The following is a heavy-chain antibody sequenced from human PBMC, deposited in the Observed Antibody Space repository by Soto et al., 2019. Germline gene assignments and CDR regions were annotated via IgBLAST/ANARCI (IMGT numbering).Heavy chain of an antibody. Sequence: QVQLVESGGGLLKPGGSLRLSCATSGFTFSDHYMTWIRQAPGKGLEWVSYISQSGTTIYYADSVKGRFTVSRDNAHNSLYLQMNSLRAEDTAMYYCAGDPYYYASYYWGQGTLVTVSS. D-gene: IGHD3-10*01. CDR1: GFTFSDHY. CDR2: ISQSGTTI. CDR3: AGDPYYYASYY. J-gene: IGHJ4*02. V-gene: IGHV3-11*01.